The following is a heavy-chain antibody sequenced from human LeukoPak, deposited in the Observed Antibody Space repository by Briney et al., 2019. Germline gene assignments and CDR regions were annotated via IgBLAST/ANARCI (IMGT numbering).Heavy chain of an antibody. D-gene: IGHD6-13*01. CDR2: ISSTGTTI. V-gene: IGHV3-48*03. Sequence: GGSLRLSCAASGFTFSSYEMNWVRQAPGKGLEWVSYISSTGTTIYYADSVKGRFTISRDNAKNSLYLQMNSQRAEDTAAYYCARGKEYSSSWFGFVRSNWFDPWGQGTLVTVSS. CDR3: ARGKEYSSSWFGFVRSNWFDP. J-gene: IGHJ5*02. CDR1: GFTFSSYE.